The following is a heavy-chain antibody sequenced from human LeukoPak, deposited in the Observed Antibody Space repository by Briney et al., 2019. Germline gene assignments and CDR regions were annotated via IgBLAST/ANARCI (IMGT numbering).Heavy chain of an antibody. V-gene: IGHV3-7*01. CDR3: ARVKVVVPSAFDYCDY. CDR2: INQDGGDK. CDR1: GFTFNNYW. Sequence: PGGSLRLSCAASGFTFNNYWMWWVRQASGKGLEWVANINQDGGDKYYVDSVKGRFTISRDNAKNSLYLQMDSLRAEDTAVYYCARVKVVVPSAFDYCDYWGQGTLVTVSS. J-gene: IGHJ4*02. D-gene: IGHD2-2*01.